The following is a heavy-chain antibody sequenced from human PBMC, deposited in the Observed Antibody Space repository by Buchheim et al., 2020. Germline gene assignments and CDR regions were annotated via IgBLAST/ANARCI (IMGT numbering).Heavy chain of an antibody. CDR1: GFTFSNHW. D-gene: IGHD3-10*01. Sequence: EVQMVESGGGLVQPGGSLRLSCAASGFTFSNHWMHWVRQDPGKGLVWVSRINGDGRSTSYADSVKGRFTIPRDNAKNTMYLQVNNVRAEDTAVYYCARISGFGELDDYWGQGTL. CDR2: INGDGRST. CDR3: ARISGFGELDDY. V-gene: IGHV3-74*01. J-gene: IGHJ4*02.